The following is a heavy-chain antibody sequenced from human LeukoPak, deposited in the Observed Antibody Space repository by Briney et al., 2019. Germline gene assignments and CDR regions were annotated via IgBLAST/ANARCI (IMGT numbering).Heavy chain of an antibody. CDR1: GGSISRYY. J-gene: IGHJ4*02. D-gene: IGHD2-2*01. Sequence: SETLSLTCTVPGGSISRYYWSWIRQPPGKGLEWIGYIYYSGSTNYNPSLKSRVTISVDTSKNQFSLNLTSVTAADTAVYYCAREGPRGYCTRSSCLWGQGTLVTVSS. CDR3: AREGPRGYCTRSSCL. CDR2: IYYSGST. V-gene: IGHV4-59*01.